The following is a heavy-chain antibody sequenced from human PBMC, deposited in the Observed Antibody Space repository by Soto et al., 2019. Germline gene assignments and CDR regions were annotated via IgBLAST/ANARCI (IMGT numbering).Heavy chain of an antibody. Sequence: QVQLQESGPGLVKPSQTLSLTCTVSGASITSVGYSWTWIRQHPGKGLEWIGYVYHSGTTYYNPSLKSRATISVDTSNNQFYLRLTSVSAADTAIYYCAGDVAGTTPGGFDPWFQATLVTVSS. CDR3: AGDVAGTTPGGFDP. J-gene: IGHJ5*02. V-gene: IGHV4-31*03. CDR1: GASITSVGYS. D-gene: IGHD6-19*01. CDR2: VYHSGTT.